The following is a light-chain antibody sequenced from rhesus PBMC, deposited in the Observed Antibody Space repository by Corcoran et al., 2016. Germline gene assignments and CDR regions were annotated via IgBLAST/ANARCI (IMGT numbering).Light chain of an antibody. CDR1: QGINNW. CDR3: QQHDRSPFT. J-gene: IGKJ3*01. V-gene: IGKV1-69*01. CDR2: RAS. Sequence: DIQMTQSPSSLSASVGDRVTITCRASQGINNWSAWYQQRPGKAPKLLIYRASNLETGVPSRFSGSGSRTDFPLTISSLQPEYIATYYCQQHDRSPFTFGPGTKLDFK.